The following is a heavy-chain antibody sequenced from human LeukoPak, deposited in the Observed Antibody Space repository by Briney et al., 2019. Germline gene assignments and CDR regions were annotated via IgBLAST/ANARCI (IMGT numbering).Heavy chain of an antibody. Sequence: PGGSLRLSCAASGFTFSNAWMSWVRQAPGKGLEWVGRIKSKTDGGTTDYAAPVKGGFTISRDDSKNTLYLQMNSLKTEDTAVYYCTTDIPKKYQPLSFDPFDYWGQGTLVTVSS. D-gene: IGHD2-2*01. CDR2: IKSKTDGGTT. CDR3: TTDIPKKYQPLSFDPFDY. CDR1: GFTFSNAW. V-gene: IGHV3-15*01. J-gene: IGHJ4*02.